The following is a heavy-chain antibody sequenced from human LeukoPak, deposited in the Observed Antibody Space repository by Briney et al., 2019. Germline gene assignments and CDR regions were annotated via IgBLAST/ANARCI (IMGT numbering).Heavy chain of an antibody. D-gene: IGHD4-23*01. CDR2: IYYSGST. V-gene: IGHV4-30-4*01. Sequence: SETLSLTCTVSGGSLSSGDYYWSWIRQPPGKGLKWIGYIYYSGSTDYNPSLKSRVTISVDTSKNQFSLKLSSVTAADTAVYYCARDLLNEGNHLDYWGQGTLVTVSS. J-gene: IGHJ4*02. CDR1: GGSLSSGDYY. CDR3: ARDLLNEGNHLDY.